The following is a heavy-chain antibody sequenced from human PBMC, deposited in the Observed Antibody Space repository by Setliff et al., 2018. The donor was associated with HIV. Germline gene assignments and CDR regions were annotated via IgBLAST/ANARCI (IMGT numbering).Heavy chain of an antibody. CDR3: ARSSMTGFDY. J-gene: IGHJ4*02. CDR2: HYHDGTS. Sequence: SETLSLTCSLSGGSISSYFWAWIRLPPGKGLEWVGSHYHDGTSFYNPSLKSRVTVSLDTSKNQFSLKLSSVTAADTAVYYCARSSMTGFDYWGQGKLVTVSS. V-gene: IGHV4-4*07. D-gene: IGHD3-9*01. CDR1: GGSISSYF.